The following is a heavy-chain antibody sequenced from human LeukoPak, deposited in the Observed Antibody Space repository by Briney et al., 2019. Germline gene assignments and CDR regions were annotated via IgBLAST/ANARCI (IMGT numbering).Heavy chain of an antibody. V-gene: IGHV3-30*02. J-gene: IGHJ6*03. Sequence: GGSLRLSCAASGFTFSSYGMLWVRQAPGKGLEWVAFIQYDGSNKYYADSVKGRFTISRDNSKNTLYLQMNSLRAEDTAVYYCAKISDGAGSYSRTYYYYYYYMDVWGKGTTVTISS. CDR1: GFTFSSYG. D-gene: IGHD3-10*01. CDR3: AKISDGAGSYSRTYYYYYYYMDV. CDR2: IQYDGSNK.